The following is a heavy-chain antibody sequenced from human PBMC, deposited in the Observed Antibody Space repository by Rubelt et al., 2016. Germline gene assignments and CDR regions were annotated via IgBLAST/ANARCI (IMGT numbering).Heavy chain of an antibody. CDR2: ISGSGGST. CDR3: ARGQYYGMDV. J-gene: IGHJ6*02. Sequence: GGGLVQPGGSLRLSCAASGFTFSTYAMTWVRQAPGKGLEWVSGISGSGGSTYYADSVKGRFTISRENSKKPLYLQMSSLRAEDTAVYYCARGQYYGMDVWGQGTTVTVSS. V-gene: IGHV3-23*01. CDR1: GFTFSTYA.